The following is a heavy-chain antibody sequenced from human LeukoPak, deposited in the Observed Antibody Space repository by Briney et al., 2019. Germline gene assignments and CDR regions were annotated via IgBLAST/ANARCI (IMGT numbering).Heavy chain of an antibody. V-gene: IGHV1-2*02. CDR2: INPNTGGT. CDR3: ATQPGAAGARGDWFDP. D-gene: IGHD6-13*01. Sequence: GASVKVSCKASGYTFTSYYMHWVRQAPGQGLEWMGWINPNTGGTNYAQKFQGGVTMTRDTSISTAYMGLSSLRSDDTAVYYCATQPGAAGARGDWFDPWGQGTLVIVSS. J-gene: IGHJ5*02. CDR1: GYTFTSYY.